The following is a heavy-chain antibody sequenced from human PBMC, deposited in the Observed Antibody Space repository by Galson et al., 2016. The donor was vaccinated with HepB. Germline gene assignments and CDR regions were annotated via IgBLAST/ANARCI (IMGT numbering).Heavy chain of an antibody. CDR3: ARGPRYQVHYAMDV. Sequence: SLRLSCAASGFTFSSFSMVWVRLAPGKGLAWVARINNDGSSTNYADSAKGRFTISRDNVENTVYLQMNSLTVEDTAIYFCARGPRYQVHYAMDVWGQGTTVTVS. CDR1: GFTFSSFS. V-gene: IGHV3-74*01. CDR2: INNDGSST. J-gene: IGHJ6*02. D-gene: IGHD2-2*01.